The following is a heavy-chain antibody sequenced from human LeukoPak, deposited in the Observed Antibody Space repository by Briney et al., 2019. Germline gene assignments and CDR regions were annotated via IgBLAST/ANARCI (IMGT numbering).Heavy chain of an antibody. Sequence: GGSLRLSCAASGFTFSTYWMSWVRQAPGNGPEWVANIKQDGSEKYYVDSVKGRFTISRDNAKNSLYLHINNLRAEDTAVYYCARFITVVTSGAFDIWGQGTVVTVFS. CDR3: ARFITVVTSGAFDI. D-gene: IGHD4-23*01. V-gene: IGHV3-7*03. CDR2: IKQDGSEK. CDR1: GFTFSTYW. J-gene: IGHJ3*02.